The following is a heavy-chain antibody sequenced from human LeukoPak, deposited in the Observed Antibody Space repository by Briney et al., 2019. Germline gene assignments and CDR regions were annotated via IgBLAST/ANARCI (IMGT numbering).Heavy chain of an antibody. CDR2: IYASGGA. V-gene: IGHV4-4*07. CDR3: AREFSSVASAGTDY. J-gene: IGHJ4*02. D-gene: IGHD6-13*01. Sequence: PSETLSLTCTVSGGSISSYYWSWIRQPAGKGLEWIGRIYASGGANYNPSLKSRVTMSVDTSKNQLSLKVSSATAADTAVYYCAREFSSVASAGTDYWGQGTLVTVSS. CDR1: GGSISSYY.